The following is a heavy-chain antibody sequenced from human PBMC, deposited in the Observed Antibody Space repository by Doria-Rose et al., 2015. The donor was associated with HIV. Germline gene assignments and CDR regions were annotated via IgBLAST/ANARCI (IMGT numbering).Heavy chain of an antibody. CDR2: IFSDDER. V-gene: IGHV2-26*01. CDR3: ARIKSSRWYHKYYFDF. Sequence: QVTLKESGPVLVKPTETLTLTCTVSGVSLSSPGMGVSWIRQPPGKALEWLANIFSDDERSYNTCLKSRRTISSGASKSQVVLTRTDMDPVDTATYYCARIKSSRWYHKYYFDFWGQGTLVIVSA. CDR1: GVSLSSPGMG. D-gene: IGHD6-13*01. J-gene: IGHJ4*02.